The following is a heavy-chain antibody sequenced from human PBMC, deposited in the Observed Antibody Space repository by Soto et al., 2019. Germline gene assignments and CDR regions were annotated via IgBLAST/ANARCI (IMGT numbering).Heavy chain of an antibody. Sequence: EVQLVESGGGLVQPGGSLRLSCAASGFAFSNYWIHWVRQAPGKGLVWVSRMNSDGTSPSYADSVRGRFTISRDNAKNTLYLQMNSLRAEATAVYCCTRSGDADYEQRDDAFDIWGQGTMVTVSS. CDR3: TRSGDADYEQRDDAFDI. J-gene: IGHJ3*02. D-gene: IGHD4-17*01. CDR1: GFAFSNYW. CDR2: MNSDGTSP. V-gene: IGHV3-74*01.